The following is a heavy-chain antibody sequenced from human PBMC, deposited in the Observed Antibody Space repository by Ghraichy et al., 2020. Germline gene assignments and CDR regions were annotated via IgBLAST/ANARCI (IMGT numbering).Heavy chain of an antibody. CDR1: GDSMDSHF. J-gene: IGHJ4*02. D-gene: IGHD6-19*01. CDR3: ARNIGWYQYDC. CDR2: ISSTGIT. Sequence: SETLSLTCTVSGDSMDSHFWSWIRQPPGKGLEWIGYISSTGITNYNPSLKSRVTISADKSRKQFSLILTSATAADTAVFYCARNIGWYQYDCWGRGTLVTVSS. V-gene: IGHV4-4*09.